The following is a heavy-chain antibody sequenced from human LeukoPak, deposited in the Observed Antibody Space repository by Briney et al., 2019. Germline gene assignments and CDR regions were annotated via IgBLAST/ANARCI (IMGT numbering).Heavy chain of an antibody. CDR1: GGSFSGYY. V-gene: IGHV4-34*01. D-gene: IGHD5-18*01. CDR2: INHSGST. J-gene: IGHJ6*02. Sequence: SETLSLTCAVYGGSFSGYYWSWIRQPPGKGLEWIGEINHSGSTNYNPSLKSRVTISVDTSKNQFSLKLSSVTAADTAVYYCAREDNGAMGREPYYYYGMDVWGQGTTVTVSS. CDR3: AREDNGAMGREPYYYYGMDV.